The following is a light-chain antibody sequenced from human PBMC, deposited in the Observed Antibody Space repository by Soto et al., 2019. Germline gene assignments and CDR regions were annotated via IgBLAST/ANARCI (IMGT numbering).Light chain of an antibody. CDR2: EVT. CDR3: SSHAGSNSAFV. J-gene: IGLJ1*01. Sequence: QSALTQPPSASGSPGQSVTISCTGTSSDVGAYNYVTWYQQHPGKAPKVIISEVTKRPSGVPDRFSGSKSGNTASLTVSGLQAEDEADYYCSSHAGSNSAFVLGTGTKVTVL. V-gene: IGLV2-8*01. CDR1: SSDVGAYNY.